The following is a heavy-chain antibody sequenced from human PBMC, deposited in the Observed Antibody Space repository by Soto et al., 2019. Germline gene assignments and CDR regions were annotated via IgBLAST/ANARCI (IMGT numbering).Heavy chain of an antibody. V-gene: IGHV3-23*01. CDR1: GFTFNSYA. D-gene: IGHD3-22*01. CDR2: ISGSGGSR. CDR3: AKKYYVDIPGYYSRDAFDV. Sequence: EVQLLESGGGMVEPGGSLRLSCAASGFTFNSYAMTWVRQAPGRGLEWVSGISGSGGSRFYADSVKGRFTISRENSRNTLYLQMNSLRAEDTAVYYCAKKYYVDIPGYYSRDAFDVWGQGTAVTVSS. J-gene: IGHJ3*01.